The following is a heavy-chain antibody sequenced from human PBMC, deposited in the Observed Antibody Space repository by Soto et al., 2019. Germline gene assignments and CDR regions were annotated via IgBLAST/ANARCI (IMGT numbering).Heavy chain of an antibody. CDR1: GFTFDDYA. V-gene: IGHV3-9*01. J-gene: IGHJ3*02. CDR2: ISWNSGSI. D-gene: IGHD3-22*01. Sequence: SLRLSCAASGFTFDDYAMHWVRQAPGKGLEWVSGISWNSGSIGYADSVKGRFTISRDNAKNSLYLQMNSLRAEDTALYYCAKDIIYDSSGYYSSYAFDIWGQGTMVTVSS. CDR3: AKDIIYDSSGYYSSYAFDI.